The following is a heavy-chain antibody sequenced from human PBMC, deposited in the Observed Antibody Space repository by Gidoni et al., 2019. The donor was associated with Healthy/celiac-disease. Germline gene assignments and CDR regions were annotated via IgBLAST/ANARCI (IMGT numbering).Heavy chain of an antibody. CDR1: GGSFSGYY. CDR2: INHSGST. J-gene: IGHJ4*02. D-gene: IGHD5-12*01. V-gene: IGHV4-34*01. CDR3: ARGGWLHKKKGGYFDY. Sequence: QVQLQQWGAGLLKPSETLSLTCAVYGGSFSGYYWSWIRQPPGKGLEWIGEINHSGSTNYNPSLKSRVTISVDTSKNQFSLKLSSVTAADTAVYYCARGGWLHKKKGGYFDYWGQGTLVTVSS.